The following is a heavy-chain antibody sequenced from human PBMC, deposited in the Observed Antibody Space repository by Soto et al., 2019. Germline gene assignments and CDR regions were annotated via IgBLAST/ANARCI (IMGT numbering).Heavy chain of an antibody. CDR3: ARGYNSSGWYGYYYYYYGMDV. CDR2: IIPIFGTA. J-gene: IGHJ6*02. Sequence: SVKVSCKASGGTFSSYAISWVRQAPGQGLEWMGGIIPIFGTANYAQKFQGRVTITADKSTSTAYMELSSLRSEDTAVYYCARGYNSSGWYGYYYYYYGMDVWGQGTTDTVSS. CDR1: GGTFSSYA. D-gene: IGHD6-19*01. V-gene: IGHV1-69*06.